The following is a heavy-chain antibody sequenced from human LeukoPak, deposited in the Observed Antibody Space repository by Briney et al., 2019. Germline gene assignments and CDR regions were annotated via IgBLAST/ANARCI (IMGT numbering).Heavy chain of an antibody. CDR1: GFTFSSYG. D-gene: IGHD2-2*01. V-gene: IGHV3-30*18. J-gene: IGHJ6*04. Sequence: GGSLRLSCAASGFTFSSYGMQWVRQAPGKGLEWVAVISYDGSNKYYADSVKGRFTISRDNSKNTLYLQMNSLRAEDTAVYYCAKIEGVPAALYYYYGMDVWGKGTTVTVSS. CDR3: AKIEGVPAALYYYYGMDV. CDR2: ISYDGSNK.